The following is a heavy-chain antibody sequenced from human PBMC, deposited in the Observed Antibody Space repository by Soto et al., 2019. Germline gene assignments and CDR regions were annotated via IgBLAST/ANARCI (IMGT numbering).Heavy chain of an antibody. V-gene: IGHV3-23*01. J-gene: IGHJ4*02. D-gene: IGHD5-12*01. Sequence: GGSLRLSCAASGFTFSSYAMSWVHQAPGKGLEWVSAISGSGGSTYYADSVKGRFTISRDNSKNTLYLQMNSLRAEDTAVYYCAKGRSRDGYNCFDYWGQGTLVTVSS. CDR3: AKGRSRDGYNCFDY. CDR1: GFTFSSYA. CDR2: ISGSGGST.